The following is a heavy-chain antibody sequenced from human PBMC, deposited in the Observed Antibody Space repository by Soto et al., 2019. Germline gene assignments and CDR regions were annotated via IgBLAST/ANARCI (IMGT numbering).Heavy chain of an antibody. Sequence: SETLSLTCTVSGGSISRYYWSWIRQPPGKGLEWIGYIYYSGSTNYNPSLKSRVTISVDTSKNQFSLKLSSVTAADTAVYYCARLYYGDSYYYYYMDVWGKGTTVTVSS. V-gene: IGHV4-59*08. D-gene: IGHD4-17*01. CDR3: ARLYYGDSYYYYYMDV. J-gene: IGHJ6*03. CDR2: IYYSGST. CDR1: GGSISRYY.